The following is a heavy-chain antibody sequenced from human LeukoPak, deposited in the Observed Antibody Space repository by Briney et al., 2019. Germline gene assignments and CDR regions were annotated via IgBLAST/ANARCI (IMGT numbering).Heavy chain of an antibody. CDR3: ARHGVGSSYLDY. V-gene: IGHV5-51*01. J-gene: IGHJ4*02. D-gene: IGHD6-13*01. Sequence: GESLKISCQGSGYSFTSYWIGWVRQMPGKGLECVGIISPGDSDPRYGPSFQAQVTISADKSISTAYLQWSSLKASDTAMYYCARHGVGSSYLDYWGQGTLVTVSS. CDR2: ISPGDSDP. CDR1: GYSFTSYW.